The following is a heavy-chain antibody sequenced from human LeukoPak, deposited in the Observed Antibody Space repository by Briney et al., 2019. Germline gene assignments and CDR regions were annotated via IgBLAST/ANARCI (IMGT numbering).Heavy chain of an antibody. CDR3: ATDLYAGTVNWFDP. V-gene: IGHV3-20*04. CDR2: INWNGGST. Sequence: GGSLRLSCAASGFTFDDYAMTWVRQAPGRGLEWVSRINWNGGSTTYADSVKGRFTISRGNAKNSLYLQMNSLRAEDTALYYCATDLYAGTVNWFDPRGQGTLVTVSS. CDR1: GFTFDDYA. D-gene: IGHD6-13*01. J-gene: IGHJ5*02.